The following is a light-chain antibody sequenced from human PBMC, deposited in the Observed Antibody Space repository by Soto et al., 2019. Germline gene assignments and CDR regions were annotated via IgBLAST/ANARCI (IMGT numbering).Light chain of an antibody. Sequence: DIVMTQSPATLSVSPGGRGTLSCRASQSVSSDLAWYQHKPGQATRLLIYDASTRASGIPPRFSGSGSGTEFTLIIRSLQSEDSAVYYCQPCDHPITFGQGTRLDIK. CDR3: QPCDHPIT. V-gene: IGKV3-15*01. CDR1: QSVSSD. J-gene: IGKJ5*01. CDR2: DAS.